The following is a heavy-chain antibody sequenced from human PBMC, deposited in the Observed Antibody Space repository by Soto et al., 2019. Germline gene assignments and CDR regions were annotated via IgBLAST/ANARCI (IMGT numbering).Heavy chain of an antibody. V-gene: IGHV3-23*01. CDR1: GLTFSSYA. Sequence: VGSLRLSCAVSGLTFSSYAMSWVRQAPGKGLEWVSAISGSGGSTYYADSVKGRFTISRDNSKNTLYLQMNSLRAEDTAVYYCAKDFARLELAPHALDIWGQGTMVTVSS. J-gene: IGHJ3*02. CDR3: AKDFARLELAPHALDI. CDR2: ISGSGGST. D-gene: IGHD1-1*01.